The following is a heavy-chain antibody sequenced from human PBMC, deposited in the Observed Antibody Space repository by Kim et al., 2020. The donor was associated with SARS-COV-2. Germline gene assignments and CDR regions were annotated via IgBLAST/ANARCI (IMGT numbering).Heavy chain of an antibody. Sequence: GGSLRLSCAASGFTFDDYAMHWVRQAPGKGLEWVSGISWNSGSIGYADSVKGRFTISRDNAKNSLYLQMNSLRAEDTALYYCAKDGQWLGEAKKGYFDLWGRGTLVTVSS. J-gene: IGHJ2*01. CDR1: GFTFDDYA. CDR3: AKDGQWLGEAKKGYFDL. V-gene: IGHV3-9*01. CDR2: ISWNSGSI. D-gene: IGHD6-19*01.